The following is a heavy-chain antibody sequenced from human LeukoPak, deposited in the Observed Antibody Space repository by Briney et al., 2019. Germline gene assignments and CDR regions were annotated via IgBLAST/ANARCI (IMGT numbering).Heavy chain of an antibody. CDR2: VSGSGTTT. Sequence: PGGSLRLSCAASGFTFGNYAMSWVRQAPGKGLEWVSGVSGSGTTTYYADSVKGRFTISRDNSKNTLFLQMNSLRADDTAVYYRAKDPRSSSWSYYFDYWGQGALVTVSS. CDR1: GFTFGNYA. D-gene: IGHD6-13*01. V-gene: IGHV3-23*01. J-gene: IGHJ4*02. CDR3: AKDPRSSSWSYYFDY.